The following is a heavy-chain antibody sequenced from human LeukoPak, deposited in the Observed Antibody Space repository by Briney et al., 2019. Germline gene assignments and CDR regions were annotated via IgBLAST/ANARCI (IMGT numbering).Heavy chain of an antibody. CDR2: ISSSSSYI. D-gene: IGHD3-10*01. CDR3: ARAPTSVFHPGECYFDY. J-gene: IGHJ4*02. Sequence: GGSLRLSCAASGFTFSSYSMNWVRQAPGKGLEWVSSISSSSSYIYYADSVKGRFTISRDNAKNSLYLQMNSLRAEDTAVYYCARAPTSVFHPGECYFDYWGQGTLVTVSS. V-gene: IGHV3-21*01. CDR1: GFTFSSYS.